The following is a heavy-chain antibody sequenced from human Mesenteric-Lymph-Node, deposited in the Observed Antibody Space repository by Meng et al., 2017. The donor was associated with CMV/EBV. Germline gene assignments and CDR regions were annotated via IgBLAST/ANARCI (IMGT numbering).Heavy chain of an antibody. J-gene: IGHJ4*02. CDR3: ARDPAFGALDY. V-gene: IGHV3-7*01. Sequence: GESLKISCAASGFTLSSSWMTWVRQAPGKGLEWVAELNPAGSAKFYVESVKGRFTISRDNAQNSLYLQMDSLRAEDTAVYYCARDPAFGALDYWGQGTLVTVSS. D-gene: IGHD1-26*01. CDR1: GFTLSSSW. CDR2: LNPAGSAK.